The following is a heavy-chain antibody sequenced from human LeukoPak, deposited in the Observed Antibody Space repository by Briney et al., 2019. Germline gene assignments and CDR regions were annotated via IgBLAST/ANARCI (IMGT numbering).Heavy chain of an antibody. J-gene: IGHJ4*02. Sequence: SETLSLTCTVSGGSISSSSYYWGWIRQPPGKGLEWIGSIYYSGSTYYNPSLKSRVTISVDTSKNQFSLKLGSVTAADTAVYYCARERVYSRGRDGFDYWGQGTLVTVSS. V-gene: IGHV4-39*07. CDR1: GGSISSSSYY. CDR3: ARERVYSRGRDGFDY. D-gene: IGHD6-13*01. CDR2: IYYSGST.